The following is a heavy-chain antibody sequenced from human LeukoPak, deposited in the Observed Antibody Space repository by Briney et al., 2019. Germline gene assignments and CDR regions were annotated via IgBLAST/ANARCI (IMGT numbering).Heavy chain of an antibody. Sequence: ASVKVSCKASGYTFTSYDMNWVGQAAGQGVEWMGWMNPNSGNTDYAQKFQGRVTITRNTSISTAYMELSSLRSEDTAVYYRARVSTYYDFWSGYYNTRLTYYYYYMDVWGKGTTVTVSS. CDR3: ARVSTYYDFWSGYYNTRLTYYYYYMDV. CDR2: MNPNSGNT. D-gene: IGHD3-3*01. V-gene: IGHV1-8*03. J-gene: IGHJ6*03. CDR1: GYTFTSYD.